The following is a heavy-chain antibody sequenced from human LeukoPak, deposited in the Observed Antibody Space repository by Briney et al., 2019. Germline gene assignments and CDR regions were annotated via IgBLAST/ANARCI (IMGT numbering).Heavy chain of an antibody. CDR1: GYTFTGYY. D-gene: IGHD6-13*01. Sequence: ASVKVSCKASGYTFTGYYMHWVRQAPGQGLEWMVWISPNSGGTNYAQKFQGRVTMTRDTSISTAYMEPSRLRSDDTAVYYCARGYLPNSSSWYGAFDYWGQGTLVTVSS. V-gene: IGHV1-2*02. J-gene: IGHJ4*02. CDR2: ISPNSGGT. CDR3: ARGYLPNSSSWYGAFDY.